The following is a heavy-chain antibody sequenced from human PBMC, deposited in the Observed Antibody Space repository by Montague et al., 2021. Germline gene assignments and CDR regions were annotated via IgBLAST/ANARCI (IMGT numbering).Heavy chain of an antibody. CDR2: NYYRGNT. J-gene: IGHJ4*02. V-gene: IGHV4-39*01. D-gene: IGHD3-10*01. Sequence: SETLSLTCTVSGDSISSPPFYWGWIRQSPGKGLEWIGSNYYRGNTYYNPSLKSRVSLSIDTSKNQFSLKMNSVTAADTAVYYCARAGPRTYGGDSLDYWGQGALVTVSS. CDR1: GDSISSPPFY. CDR3: ARAGPRTYGGDSLDY.